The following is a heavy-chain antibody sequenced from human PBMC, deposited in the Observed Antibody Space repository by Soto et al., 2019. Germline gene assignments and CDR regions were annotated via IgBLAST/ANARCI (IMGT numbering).Heavy chain of an antibody. CDR3: SKGTGTTRLDSMDV. J-gene: IGHJ6*02. D-gene: IGHD1-7*01. CDR2: ISASGDST. V-gene: IGHV3-23*01. Sequence: PGGSLRLSCVASGFIFHTYAMNWVRQAPGKGLEWVSGISASGDSTFYADSLKGRFTISRDNSKDTLYLHMNSLRAEDTALYYCSKGTGTTRLDSMDVWGQGTTVTVSS. CDR1: GFIFHTYA.